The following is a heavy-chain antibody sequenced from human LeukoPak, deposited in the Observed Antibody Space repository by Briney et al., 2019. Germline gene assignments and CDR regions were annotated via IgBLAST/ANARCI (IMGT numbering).Heavy chain of an antibody. CDR2: INPNSGGT. V-gene: IGHV1-2*02. CDR3: ARMTTAVDSSGYSYYYYYYMDV. Sequence: ASVKVSCKASGYTFTGYYMHWVRQAPGQGLDWMGWINPNSGGTNYAQKFQGRVTMTRDTSISTAYMELSRLRADDTAVYYCARMTTAVDSSGYSYYYYYYMDVWGKGTTVTVSS. D-gene: IGHD3-22*01. J-gene: IGHJ6*03. CDR1: GYTFTGYY.